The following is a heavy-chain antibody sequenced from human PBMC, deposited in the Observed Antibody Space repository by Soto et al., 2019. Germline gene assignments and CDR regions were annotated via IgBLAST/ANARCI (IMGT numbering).Heavy chain of an antibody. V-gene: IGHV1-69*01. CDR2: IIPIFGTA. D-gene: IGHD3-9*01. Sequence: GASVKVSFKASGGTFSSYAISWVRQAPGQGLEGKGGIIPIFGTANYAQKFQGRVTITADESTSTAYMELSSLRSEDTAVYYCARDRYDILTGSISFNWFDPWGQGTLVTVSS. J-gene: IGHJ5*02. CDR1: GGTFSSYA. CDR3: ARDRYDILTGSISFNWFDP.